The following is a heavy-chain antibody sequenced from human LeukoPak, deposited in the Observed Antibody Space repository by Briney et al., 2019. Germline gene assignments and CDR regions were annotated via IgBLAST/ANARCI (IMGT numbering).Heavy chain of an antibody. V-gene: IGHV1-46*01. CDR1: GYTFTSYY. CDR2: INPSGGST. J-gene: IGHJ4*02. D-gene: IGHD2-2*01. Sequence: ASVTVSCKASGYTFTSYYMHWVRQAPGQGLEWMGIINPSGGSTSYAQKFQGRVTMTRDTSTSTVYMELSSLRSEDTAVYYCARGLGRSSSTSWSELYYFDYWGQGTLVTVSS. CDR3: ARGLGRSSSTSWSELYYFDY.